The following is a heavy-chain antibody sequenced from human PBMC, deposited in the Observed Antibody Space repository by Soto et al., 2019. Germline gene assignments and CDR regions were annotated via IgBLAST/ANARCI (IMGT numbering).Heavy chain of an antibody. CDR1: GFTFSSYG. V-gene: IGHV3-33*01. D-gene: IGHD6-19*01. Sequence: PGGSLRLSCAASGFTFSSYGMHWVRQAPGKGLEWVAVIWYDGSNKYYADSVKGRFTISRDNSKNTLYLQMNSLRAEDTAVYYCARDHVPYLYSSGFNWFDPWGQGTLVTVSS. J-gene: IGHJ5*02. CDR3: ARDHVPYLYSSGFNWFDP. CDR2: IWYDGSNK.